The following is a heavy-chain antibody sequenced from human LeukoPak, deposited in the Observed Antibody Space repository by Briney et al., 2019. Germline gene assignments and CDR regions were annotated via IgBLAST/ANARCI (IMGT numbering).Heavy chain of an antibody. CDR2: LSGYNENA. CDR3: ARVGRGCSSIRCYWEDWFDP. V-gene: IGHV1-18*01. D-gene: IGHD2-2*01. J-gene: IGHJ5*02. Sequence: ASVKVSCKASGYSFTNYGITWVREAPGQGPEWLGWLSGYNENAHYAQNVQGRVTLTTDTSTKTAYRELRGLTSDDTAMYYCARVGRGCSSIRCYWEDWFDPWGQGTLVIVSS. CDR1: GYSFTNYG.